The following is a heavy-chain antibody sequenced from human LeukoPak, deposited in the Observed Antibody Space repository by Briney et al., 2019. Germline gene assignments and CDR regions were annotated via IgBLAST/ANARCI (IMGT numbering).Heavy chain of an antibody. V-gene: IGHV3-21*01. CDR3: ARGGGSYGSGSYYKHYYYGMDV. CDR2: ISSSSSHI. CDR1: GFTFSSYS. J-gene: IGHJ6*02. D-gene: IGHD3-10*01. Sequence: GGSLRLSCAASGFTFSSYSMNWVRQAPGKGLEWVSSISSSSSHIYYADSVKGRLTISRDNAKNSLYLQMNSLRAEDTAVYYCARGGGSYGSGSYYKHYYYGMDVWGQGTTVTVSS.